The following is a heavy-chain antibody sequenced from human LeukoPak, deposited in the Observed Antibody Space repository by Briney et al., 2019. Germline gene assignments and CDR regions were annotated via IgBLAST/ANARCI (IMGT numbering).Heavy chain of an antibody. Sequence: SENLSLNCTVSGGSISSYYWSWIRQPPGKGLEWIGYIYYSGSTNYNPSLKSRVTISVDTSKNQFSLKLSSVTTADTAVYYCARSSLADYVWGSYRFNWFDPWGQGTLVTVSS. CDR2: IYYSGST. CDR1: GGSISSYY. D-gene: IGHD3-16*02. J-gene: IGHJ5*02. CDR3: ARSSLADYVWGSYRFNWFDP. V-gene: IGHV4-59*01.